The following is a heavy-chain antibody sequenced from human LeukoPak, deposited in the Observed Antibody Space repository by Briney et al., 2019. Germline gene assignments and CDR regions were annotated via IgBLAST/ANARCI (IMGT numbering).Heavy chain of an antibody. CDR3: ARHKQWPYYFDF. Sequence: SETLSLTCTVSGGSISSYYWSWIRQPPGKGLEWIGYIYYSGSTNYNPSLKSRVTISVDTSKNQFSLKLSSVTAADTAVYYCARHKQWPYYFDFWGQGTLVTVSS. V-gene: IGHV4-59*08. CDR2: IYYSGST. CDR1: GGSISSYY. J-gene: IGHJ4*02. D-gene: IGHD6-19*01.